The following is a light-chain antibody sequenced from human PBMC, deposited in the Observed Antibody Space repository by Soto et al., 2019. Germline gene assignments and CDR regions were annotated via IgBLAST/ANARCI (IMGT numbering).Light chain of an antibody. V-gene: IGKV3-20*01. Sequence: EIVLTQSPGTLSLSPGERATLSCRASQSVSSDYLAWYQQKPGQAPRLLIYAASSRATGIPDRFSGSGSGTDFTLTISRLEPEDFAVYFCQQYGTSPTFGQGTKVDI. CDR3: QQYGTSPT. CDR2: AAS. CDR1: QSVSSDY. J-gene: IGKJ1*01.